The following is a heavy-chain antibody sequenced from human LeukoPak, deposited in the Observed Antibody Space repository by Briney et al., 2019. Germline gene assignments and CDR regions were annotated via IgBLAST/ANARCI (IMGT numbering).Heavy chain of an antibody. D-gene: IGHD3-22*01. CDR1: GGSISSGGYFY. V-gene: IGHV4-31*03. CDR2: IYYTGST. CDR3: ARDRDGYSQFDS. Sequence: SQTLSLTCTVFGGSISSGGYFYYGWIRQHPGKGLEWIGYIYYTGSTYYDPSLKSRVSISVDTSKNQFSLKLSSVTAADTAVYYCARDRDGYSQFDSWGQGTLVTVSS. J-gene: IGHJ4*02.